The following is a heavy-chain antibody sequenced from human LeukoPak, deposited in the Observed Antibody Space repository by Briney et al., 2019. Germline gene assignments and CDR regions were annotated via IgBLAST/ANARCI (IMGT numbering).Heavy chain of an antibody. V-gene: IGHV3-30*02. J-gene: IGHJ4*02. Sequence: SCKVSGYTVTELSMHWVRQAPGKGLEWVAFIRYDGSNKYYADSVKGRFTISRDNSKNTLFLQMNSLRAEDTAVYYCAKDLYYDTSGYSLDYWGQGTLVTVSS. CDR2: IRYDGSNK. D-gene: IGHD3-22*01. CDR1: GYTVTELS. CDR3: AKDLYYDTSGYSLDY.